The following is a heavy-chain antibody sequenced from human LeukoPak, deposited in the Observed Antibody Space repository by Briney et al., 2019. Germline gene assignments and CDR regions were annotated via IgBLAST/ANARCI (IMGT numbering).Heavy chain of an antibody. V-gene: IGHV3-48*02. CDR2: ISGTSSLI. Sequence: GSLRLSCAASGFTFSTYSMNWVRQAPGKGLEWVSYISGTSSLIYYADSVKGRFTISRDNAKNSLYLQMNSLRDEDTAVYYCVRGQFFSFDYWGQGTLVTVSS. J-gene: IGHJ4*02. CDR3: VRGQFFSFDY. D-gene: IGHD3-3*01. CDR1: GFTFSTYS.